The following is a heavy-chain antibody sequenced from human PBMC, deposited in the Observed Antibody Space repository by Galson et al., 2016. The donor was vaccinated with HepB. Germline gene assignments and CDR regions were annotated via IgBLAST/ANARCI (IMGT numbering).Heavy chain of an antibody. CDR1: GFTFRSYG. Sequence: SLRLSCAASGFTFRSYGMHWVRQAPGKGLEWVAVIWYDGSNKYYTDSVKGRFTISRDNSKNTLYLQMNSLRAEDTAVYYCAKDGWSGERDYYYYGMDVWGQGTTVTVSS. CDR2: IWYDGSNK. D-gene: IGHD3-10*01. J-gene: IGHJ6*02. V-gene: IGHV3-33*06. CDR3: AKDGWSGERDYYYYGMDV.